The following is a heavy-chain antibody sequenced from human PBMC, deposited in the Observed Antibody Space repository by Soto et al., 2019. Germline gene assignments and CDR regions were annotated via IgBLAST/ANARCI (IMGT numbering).Heavy chain of an antibody. CDR1: GFTFSNAW. V-gene: IGHV3-15*01. CDR3: TTIRLTWGY. Sequence: VQLVESGGGLVKPGGSLRLSCAASGFTFSNAWMTWVRQAPGKGLEWVGRIKSETDDGTTDYAAPVKGRFTISRDDSKDTLYLQMNSLKTEDTAVYYCTTIRLTWGYWGQGTLVTVSS. J-gene: IGHJ4*02. CDR2: IKSETDDGTT. D-gene: IGHD1-26*01.